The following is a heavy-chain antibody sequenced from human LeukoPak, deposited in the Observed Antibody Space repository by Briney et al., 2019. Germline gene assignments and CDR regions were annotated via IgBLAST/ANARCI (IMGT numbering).Heavy chain of an antibody. CDR1: GGSISSYY. V-gene: IGHV4-59*08. CDR2: IYYSGST. J-gene: IGHJ4*02. CDR3: ARVAERWFDY. Sequence: PSETLSLTCTVSGGSISSYYWSWIRQPPGKGLEWIGYIYYSGSTNYNPSLKSRVTISVDTSKNQFSLKLSSVTAADTAVYYCARVAERWFDYWGQGTLVTVSS. D-gene: IGHD5-12*01.